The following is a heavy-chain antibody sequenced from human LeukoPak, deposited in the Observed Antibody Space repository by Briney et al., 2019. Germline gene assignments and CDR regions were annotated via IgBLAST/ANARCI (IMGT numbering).Heavy chain of an antibody. J-gene: IGHJ3*02. CDR2: INHSGST. CDR1: GGSFSGYY. V-gene: IGHV4-34*01. CDR3: ARVRQWLVQSDAFDI. Sequence: SETLSLTCAVYGGSFSGYYWSWLSQPPGKGLEWIGEINHSGSTNYNPSLKSRVTISADTSKNQFSLKLSSVTAADTAVYYCARVRQWLVQSDAFDIWGQGTMVTVSS. D-gene: IGHD6-19*01.